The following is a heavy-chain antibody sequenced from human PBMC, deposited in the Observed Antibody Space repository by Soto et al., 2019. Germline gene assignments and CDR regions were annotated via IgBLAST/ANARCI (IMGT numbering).Heavy chain of an antibody. V-gene: IGHV3-30-3*01. Sequence: GGSLRLSCAASGFTFSSYAMHWVRQAPGKGLEWVAVISYDGSNKYYADSVKGRFTISRDNSKNTRYLQMNSLRAEDTAVYYCARDRRNLSPHYDFWSGYLGRPLEDSWGQGTLVTVSS. CDR3: ARDRRNLSPHYDFWSGYLGRPLEDS. CDR1: GFTFSSYA. CDR2: ISYDGSNK. D-gene: IGHD3-3*01. J-gene: IGHJ4*02.